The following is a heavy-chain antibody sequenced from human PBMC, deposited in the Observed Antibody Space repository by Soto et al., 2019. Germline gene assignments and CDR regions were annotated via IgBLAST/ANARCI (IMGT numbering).Heavy chain of an antibody. CDR2: ISSSTSHT. CDR3: ARGRGAAADYFDF. Sequence: QVQLVESGGGLVKPGGSLRLSCAVSGFTFSDYYMPWIRQAPGKGLEWVSYISSSTSHTNYADSVKGRFTISRDNAKNSRFLQMNSVRAEDTAVYYCARGRGAAADYFDFWGQGTLVTVSS. J-gene: IGHJ4*02. D-gene: IGHD6-13*01. CDR1: GFTFSDYY. V-gene: IGHV3-11*05.